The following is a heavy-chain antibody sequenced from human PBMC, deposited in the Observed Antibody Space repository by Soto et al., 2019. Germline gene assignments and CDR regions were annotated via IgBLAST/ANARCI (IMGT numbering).Heavy chain of an antibody. J-gene: IGHJ4*02. D-gene: IGHD4-17*01. CDR2: IIPIFGTS. Sequence: QMHLVQSGAEVKKPGSSVKVSCKASGGTFSNYAISWVRQAPGQGLEWMGGIIPIFGTSHYAQKFQGRVTITADRSTTTAYMELSSLRSEDTAVYYCARDSGAGMTTGIKFDSWGQGTLVTVSS. CDR1: GGTFSNYA. CDR3: ARDSGAGMTTGIKFDS. V-gene: IGHV1-69*06.